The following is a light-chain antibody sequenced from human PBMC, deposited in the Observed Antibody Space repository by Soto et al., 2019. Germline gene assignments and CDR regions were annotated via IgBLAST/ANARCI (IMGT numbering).Light chain of an antibody. J-gene: IGKJ1*01. CDR2: GAS. CDR1: QSVSMW. CDR3: QQYDSYPWT. Sequence: DTQMTQSPSTLSASVGDTVTITCRASQSVSMWLAWFQQKPGKAPRLLIYGASNLESGVPSRFSGSGSGTQFTLTISSLQPEDAATYYCQQYDSYPWTFGQGTKVDI. V-gene: IGKV1-5*01.